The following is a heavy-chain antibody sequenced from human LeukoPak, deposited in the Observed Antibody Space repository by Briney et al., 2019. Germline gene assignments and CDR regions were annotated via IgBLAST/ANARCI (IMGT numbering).Heavy chain of an antibody. J-gene: IGHJ4*02. CDR1: GGSISSGYYY. D-gene: IGHD4-17*01. Sequence: SETLSLTCTVSGGSISSGYYYWSWIRQPPGKGPEWIGYIYYSGGTYYNPSLKSRLTMSLDTSKNQFSLRLSSVTAADTAVYYCARINHDYGDYIDYWGQGTLVAVSS. CDR2: IYYSGGT. V-gene: IGHV4-30-4*01. CDR3: ARINHDYGDYIDY.